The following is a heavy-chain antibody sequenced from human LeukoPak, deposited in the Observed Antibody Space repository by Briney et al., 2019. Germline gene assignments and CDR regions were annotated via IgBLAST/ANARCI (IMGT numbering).Heavy chain of an antibody. Sequence: PSETLSLTCTVSGGSISTNSYFWGWIRQTPGKGLEWIGSFYYSGSTYSSPSLKSRVTISVDTSKNQFSLKLSPVTAADTAVYYCARVRAILEQYYFDYWGQGTLVTVSS. CDR2: FYYSGST. CDR3: ARVRAILEQYYFDY. CDR1: GGSISTNSYF. J-gene: IGHJ4*02. D-gene: IGHD2-2*01. V-gene: IGHV4-39*07.